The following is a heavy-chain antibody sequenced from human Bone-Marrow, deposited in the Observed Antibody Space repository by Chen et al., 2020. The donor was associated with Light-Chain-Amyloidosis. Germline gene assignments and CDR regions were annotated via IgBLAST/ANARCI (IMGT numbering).Heavy chain of an antibody. D-gene: IGHD1-26*01. CDR3: AKEGSIVGAPSDY. Sequence: EGQLLEAGGGLVQPGGSRRLRCAASGFTFSSYAMSWVRQAPGKGLEWVSAISGSGGSTYYADSVKGRFTISRDDSKNPLYLQLNSLRAEDTAVYYCAKEGSIVGAPSDYWGQGTLVTVSS. V-gene: IGHV3-23*01. J-gene: IGHJ4*02. CDR2: ISGSGGST. CDR1: GFTFSSYA.